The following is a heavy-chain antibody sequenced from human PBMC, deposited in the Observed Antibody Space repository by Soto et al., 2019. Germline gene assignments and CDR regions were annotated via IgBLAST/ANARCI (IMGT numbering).Heavy chain of an antibody. J-gene: IGHJ6*02. CDR2: IIPIFGTA. V-gene: IGHV1-69*13. Sequence: SVKVSCKASGGTFSSYAISWVRQAPGQGLEWMGGIIPIFGTANYAQKFQGRVTITADESTSTAYMELSSLRSEDTAVYYCARDGYSSTHNYYYYGMDVWGQGTTVTVSS. D-gene: IGHD6-13*01. CDR3: ARDGYSSTHNYYYYGMDV. CDR1: GGTFSSYA.